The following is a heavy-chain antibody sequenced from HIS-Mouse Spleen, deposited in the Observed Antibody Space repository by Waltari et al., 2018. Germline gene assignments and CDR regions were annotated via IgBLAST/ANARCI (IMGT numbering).Heavy chain of an antibody. Sequence: QVQLVQSGAEVKKPGASVKVSCKASGYTFTSYGISWVRQAPGQGVEWMGWIRAYNGNTNYAQKLQGRVTMTTDTSTSTAYMELRSLRSDDTAVYYCARSESRFLEWLDWFDPWGQGTLVTVSS. CDR1: GYTFTSYG. CDR2: IRAYNGNT. V-gene: IGHV1-18*01. D-gene: IGHD3-3*01. J-gene: IGHJ5*02. CDR3: ARSESRFLEWLDWFDP.